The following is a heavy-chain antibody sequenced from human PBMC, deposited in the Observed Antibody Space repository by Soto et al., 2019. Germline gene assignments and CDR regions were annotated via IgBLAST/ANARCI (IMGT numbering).Heavy chain of an antibody. J-gene: IGHJ6*04. Sequence: SGPTLVNPTHTLTLTFTFSGFALSTSLMCLILIRHPPGNALDFLALIDWDYDKYYSTSLKTRLTISKDTSKNQVVLTMTNMDTVDTATYYCARMRVSGYYDSSGYYYYYGMEVWGKGNPLHVSS. CDR2: IDWDYDK. CDR3: ARMRVSGYYDSSGYYYYYGMEV. CDR1: GFALSTSLMC. D-gene: IGHD3-22*01. V-gene: IGHV2-70*01.